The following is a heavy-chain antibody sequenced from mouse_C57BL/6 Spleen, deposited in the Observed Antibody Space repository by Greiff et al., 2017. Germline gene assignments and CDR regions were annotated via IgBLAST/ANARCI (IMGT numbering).Heavy chain of an antibody. CDR2: IRNKANGYTT. CDR1: GFTFTDYY. V-gene: IGHV7-3*01. Sequence: EVKVEESGGGLVQPGGSLSLSCAASGFTFTDYYMSWVRQPPGKALEWLGFIRNKANGYTTEYSASVKGRFTISRDNSQSILYLQMNALRAEDSATYYCARSPLRYYAMDYWGQGTSVTVSS. J-gene: IGHJ4*01. D-gene: IGHD3-2*02. CDR3: ARSPLRYYAMDY.